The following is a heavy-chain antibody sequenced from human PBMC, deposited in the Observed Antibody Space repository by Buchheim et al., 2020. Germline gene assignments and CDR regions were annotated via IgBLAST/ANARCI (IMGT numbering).Heavy chain of an antibody. CDR3: ARDSEYCSSTSCPAEKRHGMDV. D-gene: IGHD2-2*01. J-gene: IGHJ6*02. CDR1: GGSISSGSYY. CDR2: IYTSGST. V-gene: IGHV4-61*02. Sequence: QVQLQESGPGLVKPSQSLSLTCTVSGGSISSGSYYWSWIRQPAGKGLEWIGRIYTSGSTKYNPSLKSRVTISVDTSQNQFSLKLSSVTAADTAVYYCARDSEYCSSTSCPAEKRHGMDVWGQGTT.